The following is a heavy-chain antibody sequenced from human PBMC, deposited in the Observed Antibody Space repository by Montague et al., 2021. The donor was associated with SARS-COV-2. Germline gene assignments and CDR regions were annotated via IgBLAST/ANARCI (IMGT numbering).Heavy chain of an antibody. V-gene: IGHV4-39*01. Sequence: SETLSLTYTVSGGSISSNLFYWGWIRQTPGKALEWIGDISYTGSTYYNPSLKSRVTVAVDTSTNQFSLRLSSLTAADTAMYYCARHVDPCGGNCRIWYFDLWGRGSLVTVSS. CDR2: ISYTGST. CDR3: ARHVDPCGGNCRIWYFDL. D-gene: IGHD4-23*01. J-gene: IGHJ2*01. CDR1: GGSISSNLFY.